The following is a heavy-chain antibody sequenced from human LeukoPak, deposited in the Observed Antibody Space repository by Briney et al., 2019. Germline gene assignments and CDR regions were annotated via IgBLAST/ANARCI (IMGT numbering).Heavy chain of an antibody. CDR2: IYTSGST. CDR3: ARDREVRGVLAYYGMDV. Sequence: SETLSLICTVSTGSISSYYWSWIRQPAGKGLEWIGRIYTSGSTNYSPSLKSRVTMSVDTSKNQFPLKLSSVTAADTAVYYCARDREVRGVLAYYGMDVWGQGTTVTVSS. D-gene: IGHD3-10*01. J-gene: IGHJ6*02. CDR1: TGSISSYY. V-gene: IGHV4-4*07.